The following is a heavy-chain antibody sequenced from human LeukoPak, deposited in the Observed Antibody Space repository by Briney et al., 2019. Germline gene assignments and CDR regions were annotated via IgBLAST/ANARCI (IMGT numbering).Heavy chain of an antibody. V-gene: IGHV4-38-2*02. CDR1: GYSISSGYY. Sequence: SETLSLTCTVSGYSISSGYYWGWIRQPPGKGLEWIGSIYHSGSTYYNPSLKSRVTISVDTSKNQFSLKLSSVTAADTAVYYCARGPMIGRGSNRSPFDYWGQGTLVTVSS. CDR2: IYHSGST. J-gene: IGHJ4*02. D-gene: IGHD1-14*01. CDR3: ARGPMIGRGSNRSPFDY.